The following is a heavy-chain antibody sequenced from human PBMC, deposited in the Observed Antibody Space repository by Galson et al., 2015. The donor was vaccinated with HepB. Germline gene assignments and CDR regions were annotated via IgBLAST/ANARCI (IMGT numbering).Heavy chain of an antibody. V-gene: IGHV3-74*01. J-gene: IGHJ4*02. CDR2: INSDGSST. CDR3: ARGWGADY. CDR1: GFAFSSYW. D-gene: IGHD3-16*01. Sequence: SLRLSCAASGFAFSSYWMHWVRQPPGKGLVWVSRINSDGSSTNYADSVKGRFTFSRDNAKNTLYLQMDSLRAEDTAAYYCARGWGADYWGQGTLVTVSS.